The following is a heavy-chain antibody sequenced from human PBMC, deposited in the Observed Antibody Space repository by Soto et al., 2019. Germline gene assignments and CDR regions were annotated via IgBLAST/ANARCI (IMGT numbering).Heavy chain of an antibody. CDR3: VRRYCSSTSCTFDF. V-gene: IGHV3-48*03. CDR2: ISSSGSTM. Sequence: HPGGSLRLSCAASGFTFSSYEMNWVRQAPGKGLEWVSYISSSGSTMYYADSVKGRFTISRDNAKISLYLQMNSLRAEDTAVYYCVRRYCSSTSCTFDFWGLGALVTVSS. J-gene: IGHJ4*02. D-gene: IGHD2-2*01. CDR1: GFTFSSYE.